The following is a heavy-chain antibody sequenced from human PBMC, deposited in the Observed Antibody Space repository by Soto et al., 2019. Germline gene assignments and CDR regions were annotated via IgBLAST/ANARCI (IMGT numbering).Heavy chain of an antibody. CDR3: ARGLAAPKIQGTFDY. D-gene: IGHD5-18*01. V-gene: IGHV4-61*05. Sequence: SETLSLSCTVSGGSISSRSCYWGWIRQAPGKGLEWIGYLYYSGSTTYNPSLKSRVTISVDTSKNQFSLKLSSVTAADTAVYYCARGLAAPKIQGTFDYSGQGTLLTVSS. CDR2: LYYSGST. CDR1: GGSISSRSCY. J-gene: IGHJ4*02.